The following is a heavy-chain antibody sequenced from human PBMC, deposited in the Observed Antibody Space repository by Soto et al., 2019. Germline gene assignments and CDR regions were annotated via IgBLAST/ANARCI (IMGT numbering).Heavy chain of an antibody. J-gene: IGHJ4*02. D-gene: IGHD1-1*01. V-gene: IGHV4-30-4*01. CDR2: IYYSGST. CDR1: GGSISSGDYY. Sequence: SETLSLTCTVSGGSISSGDYYWSWIRQPPGKGLEWIGYIYYSGSTYYNPSLKSRVTISVDTSKNQFSLKLSSVTAADTAVDYCASAGGGLTAIAYGGRGTRVTVSS. CDR3: ASAGGGLTAIAY.